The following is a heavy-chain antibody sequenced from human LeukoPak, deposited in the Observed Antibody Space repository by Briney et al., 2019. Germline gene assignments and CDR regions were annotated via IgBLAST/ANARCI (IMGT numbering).Heavy chain of an antibody. J-gene: IGHJ6*03. CDR1: GGSFSGYY. CDR2: INHSGST. Sequence: PSETLSLTCAVYGGSFSGYYWSWIRQPPGKGLEWIGEINHSGSTNYNPSLKSRVTISVDTSKNQFSLKLSSVTAADTAVYYCARGSKIQTGSGSYYSHYYYYYMDVWGKGTTVTVSS. CDR3: ARGSKIQTGSGSYYSHYYYYYMDV. D-gene: IGHD3-10*01. V-gene: IGHV4-34*01.